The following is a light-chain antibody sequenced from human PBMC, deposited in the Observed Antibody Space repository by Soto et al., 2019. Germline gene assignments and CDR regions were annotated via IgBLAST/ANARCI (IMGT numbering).Light chain of an antibody. CDR1: QSISSY. J-gene: IGKJ1*01. CDR2: AAS. V-gene: IGKV1-39*01. Sequence: DIQMTQSPSSLSASVGDRVTITCRASQSISSYLNWYQQKPGKAPKLLIYAASSLQSGVPSRFSGSGSGTEFTLTISSLQPDDFATYYCQHYNSYLEAFGQGTKV. CDR3: QHYNSYLEA.